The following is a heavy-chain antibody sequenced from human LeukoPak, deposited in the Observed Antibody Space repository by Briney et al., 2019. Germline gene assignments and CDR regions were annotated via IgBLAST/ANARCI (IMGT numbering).Heavy chain of an antibody. V-gene: IGHV3-66*01. CDR1: GFTVSSNY. J-gene: IGHJ3*02. Sequence: GGSLRLSCAASGFTVSSNYMSWVRQAPGKGLEWVSVIYSGGSTYYADSVKGRFTISRDNSKNTLYLQMNGLRAEDTAMYYCAREGQLERRAFDIWGQGTMVTVSS. CDR3: AREGQLERRAFDI. CDR2: IYSGGST. D-gene: IGHD1-1*01.